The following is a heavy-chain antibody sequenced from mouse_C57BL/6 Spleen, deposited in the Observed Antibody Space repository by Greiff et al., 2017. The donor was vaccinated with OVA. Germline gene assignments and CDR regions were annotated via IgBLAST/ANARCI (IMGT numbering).Heavy chain of an antibody. CDR3: ARRAQATPLYAMDY. V-gene: IGHV1-80*01. CDR2: IYPGDGAT. D-gene: IGHD3-2*02. CDR1: GYAFSSYW. J-gene: IGHJ4*01. Sequence: VQLQQSGAELVKPGASVQISCKASGYAFSSYWMNWVKQRPGKGLEWIGQIYPGDGATNYNGKFKGKATLTADKSSSTAYMQLSSLTSEDSAVYCCARRAQATPLYAMDYWGKGTSVTVSS.